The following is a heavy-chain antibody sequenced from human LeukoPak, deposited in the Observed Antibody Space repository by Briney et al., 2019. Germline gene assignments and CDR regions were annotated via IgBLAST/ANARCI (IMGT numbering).Heavy chain of an antibody. CDR3: ARDGYSSGGGSLRY. Sequence: QPGGSLRLSCAVSGVTFSSYAMHGVRQAPGRGLEGVTDISYGGSNKYYADSVKGRFTISRDNSKNTLYLQMNSLRAEDTAVYYCARDGYSSGGGSLRYWGQGTLVTVSS. J-gene: IGHJ4*02. CDR2: ISYGGSNK. CDR1: GVTFSSYA. D-gene: IGHD6-19*01. V-gene: IGHV3-30-3*01.